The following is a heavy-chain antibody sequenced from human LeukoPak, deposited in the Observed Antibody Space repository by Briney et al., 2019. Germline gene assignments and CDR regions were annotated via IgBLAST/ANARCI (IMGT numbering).Heavy chain of an antibody. CDR2: IYHSGST. CDR1: GGSISSYY. D-gene: IGHD6-19*01. Sequence: ASETLSLTCTVSGGSISSYYWSWIRQPPGKGLEWIGYIYHSGSTYYNPSLKSRVTISVDRSKNQFSLKLSSVTAADTAVYYCAGGDIAVAGYYFDYWGQGTLVTVSS. CDR3: AGGDIAVAGYYFDY. J-gene: IGHJ4*02. V-gene: IGHV4-59*04.